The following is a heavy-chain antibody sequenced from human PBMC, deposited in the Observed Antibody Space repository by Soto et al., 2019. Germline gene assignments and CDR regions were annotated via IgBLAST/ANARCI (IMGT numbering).Heavy chain of an antibody. V-gene: IGHV3-21*01. CDR3: ARDLGLLQSLFDY. Sequence: PRGALRVSCLSSVFSFNIFNMNWIRRAPGRGLDWVASISVSGDNIYYGDSVQGRFTISRDNSKRSVFLDLKSLRVEDTAVYYCARDLGLLQSLFDYWGQGTMVTVSS. D-gene: IGHD1-1*01. J-gene: IGHJ4*02. CDR1: VFSFNIFN. CDR2: ISVSGDNI.